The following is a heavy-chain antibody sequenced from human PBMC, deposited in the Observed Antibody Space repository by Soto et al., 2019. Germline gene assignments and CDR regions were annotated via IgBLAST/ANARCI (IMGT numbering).Heavy chain of an antibody. V-gene: IGHV4-39*01. CDR3: ARHPGYDILTGHYHPQYYYYRMDV. CDR2: IYYSGST. D-gene: IGHD3-9*01. CDR1: GGSISSSSYY. Sequence: SSETLSLTCTVSGGSISSSSYYCGWIRQPPGKGLEWIRSIYYSGSTYYNPSLKSRVTISVDTSKNQFSLKLSSVTAADTAVYYCARHPGYDILTGHYHPQYYYYRMDVWGHGTTVTVSS. J-gene: IGHJ6*02.